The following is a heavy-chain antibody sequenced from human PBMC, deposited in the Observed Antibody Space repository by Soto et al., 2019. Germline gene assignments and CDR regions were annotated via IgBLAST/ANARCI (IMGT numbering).Heavy chain of an antibody. CDR3: ARDRDTYGHGFFDY. CDR1: GFTFSDFY. V-gene: IGHV3-11*05. Sequence: GGSLRLSCAASGFTFSDFYMTWIRQAPGKGLEWISYISTTSTHTNYADSVKGRFTVSRDNANNSLYLEMNNLRGDDTAVYFCARDRDTYGHGFFDYWGRGALVTSPQ. J-gene: IGHJ4*02. D-gene: IGHD5-18*01. CDR2: ISTTSTHT.